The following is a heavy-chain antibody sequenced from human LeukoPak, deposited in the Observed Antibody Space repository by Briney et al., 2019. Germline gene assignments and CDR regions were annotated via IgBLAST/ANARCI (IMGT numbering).Heavy chain of an antibody. D-gene: IGHD3-3*01. CDR3: ARGSPYYDFWSGYTYYYYGMDV. V-gene: IGHV1-8*01. J-gene: IGHJ6*02. CDR1: GYTFTSYD. Sequence: ASVKASCKASGYTFTSYDINWVRQATGQGLEWMGWMNPNSGNTGYAQKFQGRVTMTRNTSISTVYMELSSLRSEDTAVYYCARGSPYYDFWSGYTYYYYGMDVWGQGTTVTVSS. CDR2: MNPNSGNT.